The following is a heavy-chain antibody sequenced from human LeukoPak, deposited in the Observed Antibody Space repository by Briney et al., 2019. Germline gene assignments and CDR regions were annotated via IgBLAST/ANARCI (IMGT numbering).Heavy chain of an antibody. CDR1: GYTFTGYY. Sequence: GGSLRLSCAASGYTFTGYYMHWVRQAPGQGLEWMGWINPNSGGTNYAQKFQGRVTMTRDASISTAYMELSRLRSDDTAVYYCASGGGYCSGGSCYSVEPYYYYGMDVWGQGTTVTVSS. CDR2: INPNSGGT. J-gene: IGHJ6*02. CDR3: ASGGGYCSGGSCYSVEPYYYYGMDV. V-gene: IGHV1-2*02. D-gene: IGHD2-15*01.